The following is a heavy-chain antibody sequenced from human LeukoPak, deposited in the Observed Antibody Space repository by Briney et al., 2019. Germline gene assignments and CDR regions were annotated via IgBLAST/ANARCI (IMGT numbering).Heavy chain of an antibody. CDR2: TKQDGSEK. V-gene: IGHV3-7*01. J-gene: IGHJ4*02. CDR3: ARDWGTSSLYLVN. CDR1: GFTFSSYW. D-gene: IGHD6-6*01. Sequence: PGGSLRLSCAASGFTFSSYWMKWVRQAPGKGLEWVATTKQDGSEKYYVDSVKGRFTISRDNSKNMLYLQMNSLRAEDTAVYYCARDWGTSSLYLVNWGQGTLVTVSS.